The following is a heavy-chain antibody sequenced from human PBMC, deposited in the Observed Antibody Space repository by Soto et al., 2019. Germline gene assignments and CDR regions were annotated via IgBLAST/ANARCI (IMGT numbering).Heavy chain of an antibody. J-gene: IGHJ4*02. CDR2: ISSSGTTT. D-gene: IGHD3-16*01. Sequence: EVQLAVSGGGLVQPGGSLRLSCAASGFTFVSYDLIWVRQAPGKGLEWISYISSSGTTTSYADSVKGRFTISRDNAKNSLYLQMDSLRGDDTAVYYCARSRGWGAPNDYWGQGTLVTVSS. CDR1: GFTFVSYD. CDR3: ARSRGWGAPNDY. V-gene: IGHV3-48*03.